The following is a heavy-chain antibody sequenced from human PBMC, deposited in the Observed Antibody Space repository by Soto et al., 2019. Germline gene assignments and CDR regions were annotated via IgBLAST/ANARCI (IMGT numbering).Heavy chain of an antibody. V-gene: IGHV1-2*04. D-gene: IGHD7-27*01. CDR2: ISPSIGAT. Sequence: ASVKVSCKASGFSLTGYYFHWVRQAPGKGLEWMGWISPSIGATQYAQKFQGWVTVTRDTSTSTVYLDVSRLKSDGSAVYYCASPTKPGDYYYYYYGMDVWGQGTTVTVSS. J-gene: IGHJ6*02. CDR1: GFSLTGYY. CDR3: ASPTKPGDYYYYYYGMDV.